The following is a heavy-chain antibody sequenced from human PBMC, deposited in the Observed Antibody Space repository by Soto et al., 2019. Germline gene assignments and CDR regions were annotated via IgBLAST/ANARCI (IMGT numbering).Heavy chain of an antibody. CDR3: ATGRYCSGGSCYYFDY. CDR2: IIPILGIA. Sequence: SVKVSCKASGGTFSSYTISWVRQAPGQGLEWMGRIIPILGIANYPQKFQGRVTITADKSTSTAYMELSSLRSEDTAVYYCATGRYCSGGSCYYFDYWGQGTLVIVSS. D-gene: IGHD2-15*01. V-gene: IGHV1-69*02. J-gene: IGHJ4*02. CDR1: GGTFSSYT.